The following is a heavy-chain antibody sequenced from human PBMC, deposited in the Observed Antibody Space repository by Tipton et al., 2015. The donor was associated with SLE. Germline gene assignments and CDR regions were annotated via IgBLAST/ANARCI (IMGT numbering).Heavy chain of an antibody. CDR1: GGSFSGYY. CDR3: AREGGKSWAMGATEEYFQH. D-gene: IGHD1-26*01. V-gene: IGHV4-34*01. J-gene: IGHJ1*01. Sequence: SLTCAVYGGSFSGYYWSWIRQPPGKGLEWIGEINHSGSTNYNPSLKSRVTISVDTSKNRFSLKLSSVTAADTAAYYCAREGGKSWAMGATEEYFQHWGQGTLVTVSS. CDR2: INHSGST.